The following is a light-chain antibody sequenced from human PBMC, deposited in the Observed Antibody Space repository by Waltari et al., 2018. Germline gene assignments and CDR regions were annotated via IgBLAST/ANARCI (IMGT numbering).Light chain of an antibody. CDR3: CSYGGASLRV. Sequence: QSALTQPASVSGSPGQSITISCTGTTSDIGSYNLVSWYQQHPGEVPKLIIYEVNKRSSGVSNRFPGSKSGNTASLTISGLQPEDEADYYCCSYGGASLRVFGGGTKVTVL. CDR1: TSDIGSYNL. J-gene: IGLJ3*02. V-gene: IGLV2-23*02. CDR2: EVN.